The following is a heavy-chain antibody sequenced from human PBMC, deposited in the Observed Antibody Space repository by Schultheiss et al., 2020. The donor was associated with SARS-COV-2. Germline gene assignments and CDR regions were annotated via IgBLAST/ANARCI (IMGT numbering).Heavy chain of an antibody. Sequence: SETLSLTCTVSGDSIGTGYYWGWIRQPPGKGLEWIASIYHDGSSYHSPSLKSRVTISVDTSRGHFSLGLTSVTVADTAVYYCARGRYYTYYYYGMDVWGQGTTVTVSS. D-gene: IGHD2-2*02. CDR1: GDSIGTGYY. CDR2: IYHDGSS. J-gene: IGHJ6*02. CDR3: ARGRYYTYYYYGMDV. V-gene: IGHV4-38-2*02.